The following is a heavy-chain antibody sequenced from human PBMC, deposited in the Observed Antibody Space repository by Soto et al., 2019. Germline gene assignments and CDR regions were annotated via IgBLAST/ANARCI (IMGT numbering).Heavy chain of an antibody. CDR3: ARRYSSGWYPLDY. CDR1: GGSISRSTYY. V-gene: IGHV4-39*01. D-gene: IGHD6-19*01. CDR2: IYYGGST. Sequence: SETLSLSCTVSGGSISRSTYYWGWIRQPPGKGLEWIGSIYYGGSTNYNPSLKSRVSISVDTSKNQISLKLSSVTAADTAVYYCARRYSSGWYPLDYWGQGTLVTVS. J-gene: IGHJ4*02.